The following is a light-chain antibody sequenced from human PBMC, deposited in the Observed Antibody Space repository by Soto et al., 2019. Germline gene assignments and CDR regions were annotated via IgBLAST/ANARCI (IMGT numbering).Light chain of an antibody. J-gene: IGKJ1*01. V-gene: IGKV3-15*01. CDR3: QTYNNGPWT. Sequence: EIVIKPSPATLSVSPGERATLSDRASQSVSSNLAWYQQKTGQDHRILIYGASTRTTGIPASFSGSGSGTEFTLKLRSMQSEELAVYDCQTYNNGPWTVGQGTK. CDR2: GAS. CDR1: QSVSSN.